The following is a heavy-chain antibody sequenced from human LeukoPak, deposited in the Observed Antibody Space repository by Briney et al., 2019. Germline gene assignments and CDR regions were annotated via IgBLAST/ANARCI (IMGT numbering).Heavy chain of an antibody. CDR3: AKSSYYDASGYYREYYFDY. CDR2: ISGSGGST. D-gene: IGHD3-22*01. CDR1: RFTFSSYG. Sequence: GGSLRLSCAASRFTFSSYGMSWVRQAPGKGLEWVSSISGSGGSTYYADSVKGRFTISRDSSKNTLYLQMNSLRDEDTAVYYCAKSSYYDASGYYREYYFDYWGQGTLVTVSS. J-gene: IGHJ4*02. V-gene: IGHV3-23*01.